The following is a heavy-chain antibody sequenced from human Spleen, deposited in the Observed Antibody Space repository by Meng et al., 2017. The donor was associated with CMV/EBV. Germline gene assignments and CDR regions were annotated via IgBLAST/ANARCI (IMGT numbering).Heavy chain of an antibody. CDR2: INPNSGGT. J-gene: IGHJ4*02. Sequence: ASVKVSCKASGYTFTGYYMHWVRQAPGQGLEWMGWINPNSGGTNYAQKLQGRVTMTTDTSTSTAYMELRSLRSDDTAVYYCARDYTYYYGSGSLYYFDYWGQGTLVTVSS. CDR3: ARDYTYYYGSGSLYYFDY. V-gene: IGHV1-2*02. D-gene: IGHD3-10*01. CDR1: GYTFTGYY.